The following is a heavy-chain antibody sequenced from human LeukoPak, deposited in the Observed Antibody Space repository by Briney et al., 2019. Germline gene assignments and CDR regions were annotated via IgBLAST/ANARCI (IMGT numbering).Heavy chain of an antibody. CDR2: IYYSGST. CDR1: GGSISSGGYY. CDR3: ASQTMYGDYVDY. D-gene: IGHD4-17*01. Sequence: SQTLSLTCTISGGSISSGGYYWSWIRQHPGKGLEWIGYIYYSGSTYYNPSLKSRVTISVDTSKNQFSLKLSSVTAVDTAVYYCASQTMYGDYVDYWGQGTLVTVSS. V-gene: IGHV4-31*03. J-gene: IGHJ4*02.